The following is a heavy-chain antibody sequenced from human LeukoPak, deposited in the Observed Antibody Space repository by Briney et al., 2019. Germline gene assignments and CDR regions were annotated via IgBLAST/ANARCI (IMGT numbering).Heavy chain of an antibody. V-gene: IGHV4-59*08. CDR2: IYYSGCT. J-gene: IGHJ3*02. CDR3: ARPNSEGAFDI. D-gene: IGHD4-23*01. CDR1: GGSISSYY. Sequence: SETLSLTFTVSGGSISSYYWGWIRQPPGKGLEWIGYIYYSGCTNYNPSLKSRVTISVDTSKNQFSLKLSSVTAADTAVYYCARPNSEGAFDIWGQGTMVTVSS.